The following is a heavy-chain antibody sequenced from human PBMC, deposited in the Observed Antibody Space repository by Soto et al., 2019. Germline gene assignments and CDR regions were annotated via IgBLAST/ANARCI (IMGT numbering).Heavy chain of an antibody. CDR2: ISWNSGSI. J-gene: IGHJ3*02. Sequence: EVQLVESGGGLVQPGRSLRLSCAASGFTFDDYAMHWVRQAPGKGLEWVAGISWNSGSIGYADSVKGRFTISRDNAKNSLFLQMNSLRAEDTALYYCAKDISSSGYEEEDAFDIWGQGTMVTVSS. CDR3: AKDISSSGYEEEDAFDI. CDR1: GFTFDDYA. D-gene: IGHD6-13*01. V-gene: IGHV3-9*01.